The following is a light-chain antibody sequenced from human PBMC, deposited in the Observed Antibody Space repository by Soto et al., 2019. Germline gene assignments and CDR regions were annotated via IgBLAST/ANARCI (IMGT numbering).Light chain of an antibody. V-gene: IGKV1-39*01. CDR1: QSISTY. Sequence: DIRLTQSPSSLSASVGGRVTISCRASQSISTYLMWYQQKPGKAPNLLIYGASGLQNGVPSRFTGSGSGTEFTLTITGLQPEDFGTYYCQQSSITPRSFGQGTKVEIK. CDR2: GAS. J-gene: IGKJ1*01. CDR3: QQSSITPRS.